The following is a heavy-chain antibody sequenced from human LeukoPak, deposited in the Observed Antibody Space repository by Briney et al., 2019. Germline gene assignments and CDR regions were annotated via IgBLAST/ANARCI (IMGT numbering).Heavy chain of an antibody. J-gene: IGHJ4*02. Sequence: GGSLRLSCAASGFTFSSYWMNWVRQAPGKGLEWVSAISGSGGSTYYADSVKGRFTISRDNSKNTLYLQMNSLRAEDTAVYYCAKDYYDSSGYYDYWGQGTLVTVSS. CDR3: AKDYYDSSGYYDY. V-gene: IGHV3-23*01. CDR2: ISGSGGST. CDR1: GFTFSSYW. D-gene: IGHD3-22*01.